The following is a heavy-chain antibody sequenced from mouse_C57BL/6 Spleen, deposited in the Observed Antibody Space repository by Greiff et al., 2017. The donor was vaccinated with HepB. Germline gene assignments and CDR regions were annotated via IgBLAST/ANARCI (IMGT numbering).Heavy chain of an antibody. D-gene: IGHD1-1*01. CDR2: ISNGGSYT. V-gene: IGHV5-4*01. CDR1: GFTFSSYA. CDR3: ARERRHYSGSSYFGYFDV. Sequence: EVQLVESGGGLVKPGGSLKLSCAASGFTFSSYAMPWVRQTPEKGLEWVATISNGGSYTYYPDNVKGRFTISRDNAKNNLYLQRSHLKSEDTAMYYCARERRHYSGSSYFGYFDVWGTGTTVTVSS. J-gene: IGHJ1*03.